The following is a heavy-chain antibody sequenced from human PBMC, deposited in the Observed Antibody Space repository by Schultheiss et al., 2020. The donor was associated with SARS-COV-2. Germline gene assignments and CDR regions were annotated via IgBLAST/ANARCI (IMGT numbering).Heavy chain of an antibody. Sequence: GGSLRLSCAASGFTFSSYGMHWVRQAPGKGLEWVAVIWYDGSNKYYADSVKGRFTISRDNSKNTLYLQMNSLRAEDTAVYYCAREGDCGGDCYLKRGWFDPWGQGTLVTVSS. V-gene: IGHV3-30*19. CDR2: IWYDGSNK. CDR1: GFTFSSYG. D-gene: IGHD2-21*02. CDR3: AREGDCGGDCYLKRGWFDP. J-gene: IGHJ5*02.